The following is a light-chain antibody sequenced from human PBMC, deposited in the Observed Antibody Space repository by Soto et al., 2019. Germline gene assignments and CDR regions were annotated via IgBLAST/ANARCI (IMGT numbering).Light chain of an antibody. Sequence: QSALTQPASVSGSPGQSITISCTGTSSDVGGYNYVSWYQQHPGKAPKLMIYEVSNRPSGDSNRFSGSKSGNTASLTISELQAEDEADYYCGSYTSSSTAVFGTGTKVTVL. CDR1: SSDVGGYNY. V-gene: IGLV2-14*01. J-gene: IGLJ1*01. CDR2: EVS. CDR3: GSYTSSSTAV.